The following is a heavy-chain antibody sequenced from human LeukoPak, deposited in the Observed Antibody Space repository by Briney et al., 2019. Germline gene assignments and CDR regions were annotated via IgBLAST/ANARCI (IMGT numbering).Heavy chain of an antibody. CDR3: ARGYSSSWYFNWFDP. CDR2: IYHSGST. V-gene: IGHV4-38-2*02. CDR1: GYSISSGYY. D-gene: IGHD6-13*01. J-gene: IGHJ5*02. Sequence: PSETLSLTCTVSGYSISSGYYWGWIRQPPGKGLEWIGNIYHSGSTFYNPSLKSRATISVDTSKNQFSLKLSSVTAADTAVYYCARGYSSSWYFNWFDPWGQGTLVTVSS.